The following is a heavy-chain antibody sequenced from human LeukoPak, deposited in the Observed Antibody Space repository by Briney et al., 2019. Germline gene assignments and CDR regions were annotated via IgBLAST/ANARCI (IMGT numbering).Heavy chain of an antibody. Sequence: RASVKVSCKASGYTFTGYYMHWVRQAPGQGLEWMGWINPNSGGTNYAQKFQGRVTMTRDTSISTAYMELSRLRSDDTAVYYCARGRCSGGSCYSGDFDYWGQGTLVTVSS. CDR3: ARGRCSGGSCYSGDFDY. CDR2: INPNSGGT. V-gene: IGHV1-2*02. J-gene: IGHJ4*02. CDR1: GYTFTGYY. D-gene: IGHD2-15*01.